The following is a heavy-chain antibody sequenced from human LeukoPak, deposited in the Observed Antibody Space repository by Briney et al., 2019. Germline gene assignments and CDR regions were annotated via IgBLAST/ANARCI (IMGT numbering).Heavy chain of an antibody. CDR2: IYYSGST. J-gene: IGHJ4*02. CDR3: ARRYYDSSGYYYPIDY. D-gene: IGHD3-22*01. CDR1: GGSISSGDYY. V-gene: IGHV4-30-4*08. Sequence: SETLSLTCTVSGGSISSGDYYWSWIRQPPGKGLEWIGYIYYSGSTYYNPSLKSRVTISVDTSKNQFSLKLSSVTAADTAVYYCARRYYDSSGYYYPIDYWGQGTLVTVSS.